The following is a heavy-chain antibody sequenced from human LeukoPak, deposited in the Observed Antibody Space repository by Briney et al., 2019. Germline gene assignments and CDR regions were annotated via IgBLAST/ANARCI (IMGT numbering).Heavy chain of an antibody. Sequence: SETLSLTCTVSGGSISSSSYYWGWIRQPPGKGLEWIGSIYYSGSTYYNPSLKSRVTISVDTSKNQFSLKLSSVTAADTAVYYCARGLYSGSHPTDYWGQGTLVTVSS. CDR1: GGSISSSSYY. V-gene: IGHV4-39*01. D-gene: IGHD1-26*01. CDR2: IYYSGST. CDR3: ARGLYSGSHPTDY. J-gene: IGHJ4*02.